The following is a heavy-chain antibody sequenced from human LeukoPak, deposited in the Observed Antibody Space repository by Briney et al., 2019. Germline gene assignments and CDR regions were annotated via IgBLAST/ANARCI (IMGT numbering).Heavy chain of an antibody. V-gene: IGHV3-64D*06. J-gene: IGHJ4*02. CDR3: AKDYYDSTGYYYFDS. Sequence: GGSLRLSCSASGFTFSSYAMHWVRQAPGKGLEYVSAISSNGGSTYYADSVKGRFTISRDNSKNTLSLQMSSLRAEDTAVYYCAKDYYDSTGYYYFDSWGQGTLVTVSS. D-gene: IGHD3-22*01. CDR2: ISSNGGST. CDR1: GFTFSSYA.